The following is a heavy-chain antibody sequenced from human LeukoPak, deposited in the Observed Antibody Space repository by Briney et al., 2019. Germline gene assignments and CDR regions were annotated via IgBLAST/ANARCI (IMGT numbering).Heavy chain of an antibody. Sequence: GRSLRLSCAASGFTFSSYAMYWVRQAPGKGLEWVAVISYDGNNKYYADSVKGRFTISRDDSKNTLSLQMNSLRAEDTAVYYCARGAPERISSSTNYYFDYWGQGTLVIVSS. CDR2: ISYDGNNK. CDR1: GFTFSSYA. D-gene: IGHD6-6*01. CDR3: ARGAPERISSSTNYYFDY. J-gene: IGHJ4*02. V-gene: IGHV3-30-3*01.